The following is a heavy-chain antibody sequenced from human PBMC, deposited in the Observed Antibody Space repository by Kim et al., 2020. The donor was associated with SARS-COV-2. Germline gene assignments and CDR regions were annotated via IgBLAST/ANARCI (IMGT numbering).Heavy chain of an antibody. J-gene: IGHJ4*02. CDR3: ARGPRNRWGYYDSSGYQTSANFDY. CDR1: GFTFSSYA. V-gene: IGHV3-30-3*01. CDR2: ISYDGSNK. D-gene: IGHD3-22*01. Sequence: GGSLRLSCAASGFTFSSYAMHWVRQAPGKGLEWVAVISYDGSNKYYADSVKGRFTISRDNSKNTLYLQMNSLRAEDTAVYYCARGPRNRWGYYDSSGYQTSANFDYWGQGTLVTVSS.